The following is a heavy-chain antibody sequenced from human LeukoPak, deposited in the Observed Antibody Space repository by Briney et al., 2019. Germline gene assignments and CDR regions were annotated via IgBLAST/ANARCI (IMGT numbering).Heavy chain of an antibody. CDR2: IYYSGST. V-gene: IGHV4-59*01. CDR1: GGSISSYY. J-gene: IGHJ4*02. CDR3: AGERRDGYNYY. Sequence: SETLSLTCTVSGGSISSYYWSWIRQPPGKGLEWIGYIYYSGSTNYNPSLKSRVTISVDTSKNQFSLKLSSVTAADTAVYYRAGERRDGYNYYWGQGTLVTVSS. D-gene: IGHD5-12*01.